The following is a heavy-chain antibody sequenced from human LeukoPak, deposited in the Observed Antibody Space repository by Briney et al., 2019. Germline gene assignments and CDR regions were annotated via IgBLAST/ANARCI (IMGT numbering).Heavy chain of an antibody. CDR3: ARNGIAVGDGWFDP. J-gene: IGHJ5*02. CDR2: INPNSGGT. D-gene: IGHD6-19*01. CDR1: GYTFTGYY. Sequence: ASVKVSRKASGYTFTGYYMHWVRQAPGQGLEWMGWINPNSGGTNYAQKFQGRVTMTRDTSISTAYMELSRLRSDDTAVYYCARNGIAVGDGWFDPWGQGTLVTVSS. V-gene: IGHV1-2*02.